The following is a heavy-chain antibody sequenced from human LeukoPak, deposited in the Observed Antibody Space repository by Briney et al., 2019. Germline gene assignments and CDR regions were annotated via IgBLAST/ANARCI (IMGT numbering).Heavy chain of an antibody. J-gene: IGHJ4*02. D-gene: IGHD2-2*01. CDR3: AKASPSSYCGTTSCSVNFDY. CDR1: GFTFSSYA. Sequence: GGSLRLSCAASGFTFSSYAMSWVRQAPEKGLEWVSSLSVSTYYADSVKGRFTISRDNSKNTLFLQMNSLRAEDTAVYYCAKASPSSYCGTTSCSVNFDYWGQGTLVTVSS. V-gene: IGHV3-23*01. CDR2: LSVST.